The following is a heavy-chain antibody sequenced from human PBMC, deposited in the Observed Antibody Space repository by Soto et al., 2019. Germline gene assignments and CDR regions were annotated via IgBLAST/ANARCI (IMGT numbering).Heavy chain of an antibody. D-gene: IGHD3-10*01. CDR1: GICFGSRA. V-gene: IGHV3-23*01. CDR3: ARGSTDSYPGSRIFDF. CDR2: ITDNGGDT. J-gene: IGHJ4*02. Sequence: PGGSLRLSCVASGICFGSRAMSWVRQAPGEGLEWVSSITDNGGDTKSADSVRGRFTISRDNSKNTLYLQMSSLRAEDSAVYYCARGSTDSYPGSRIFDFWGRGTLVTVSS.